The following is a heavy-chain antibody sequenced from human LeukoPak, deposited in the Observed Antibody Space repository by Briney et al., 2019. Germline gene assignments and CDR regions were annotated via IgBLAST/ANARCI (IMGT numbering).Heavy chain of an antibody. V-gene: IGHV3-30*02. Sequence: PGGSLRLSCAASGFTFSSYGMHWVRQAPGKGLEWVAFIRYDGSNKYYADSVKGRFTISRDNSKNTLYLQMNSLRAEDTAVYYCAREKVVTPTYDYWGQGTLVTVSS. CDR3: AREKVVTPTYDY. D-gene: IGHD4-23*01. CDR1: GFTFSSYG. J-gene: IGHJ4*02. CDR2: IRYDGSNK.